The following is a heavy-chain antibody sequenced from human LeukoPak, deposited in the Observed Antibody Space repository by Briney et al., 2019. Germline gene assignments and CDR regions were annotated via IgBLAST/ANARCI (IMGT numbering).Heavy chain of an antibody. CDR3: ARTVVTTDYHYAMDV. D-gene: IGHD4-17*01. J-gene: IGHJ6*02. CDR1: GGSISGYY. CDR2: IHYSGST. V-gene: IGHV4-59*08. Sequence: SETLSVTCTVSGGSISGYYWSWIRQPPGKGLEWIGQIHYSGSTSDNPSLRSRVTISGDTSKNQFSLKLSSVTAADTAVYYCARTVVTTDYHYAMDVWGQGTTVTVSS.